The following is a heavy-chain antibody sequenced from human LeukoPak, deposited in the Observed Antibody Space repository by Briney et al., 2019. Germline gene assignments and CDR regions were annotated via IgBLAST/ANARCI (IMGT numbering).Heavy chain of an antibody. J-gene: IGHJ6*03. Sequence: GGSLRLSCAGSGFTFSSYSMNWVRQAPGKGLEWVSSISSSSSYIYYAGSVKGRFTISRDNAKNSLYLQMNSLRAEDTAVYYCAREMGIAAAGTGYYYYYMDVWGKGTTVTISS. D-gene: IGHD6-13*01. V-gene: IGHV3-21*01. CDR2: ISSSSSYI. CDR1: GFTFSSYS. CDR3: AREMGIAAAGTGYYYYYMDV.